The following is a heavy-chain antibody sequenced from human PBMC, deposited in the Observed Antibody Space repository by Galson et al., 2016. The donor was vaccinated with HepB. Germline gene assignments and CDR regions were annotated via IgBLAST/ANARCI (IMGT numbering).Heavy chain of an antibody. D-gene: IGHD2-15*01. CDR1: GDSVSSNSAA. Sequence: CAISGDSVSSNSAAWNWIRQSPSRGLEWLGRTYYRSKWYNDYAVSVKSRITINPDTSKNQFSLQLNSVTPEDTAVYYCARSQNIVVVVAATGFPDWFDPWGPGTPVTVSS. CDR2: TYYRSKWYN. CDR3: ARSQNIVVVVAATGFPDWFDP. V-gene: IGHV6-1*01. J-gene: IGHJ5*02.